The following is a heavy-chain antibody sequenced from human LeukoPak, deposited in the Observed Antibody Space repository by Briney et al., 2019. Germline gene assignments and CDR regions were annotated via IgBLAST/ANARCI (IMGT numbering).Heavy chain of an antibody. J-gene: IGHJ1*01. CDR3: ASISGYYQEYFQH. Sequence: PGGSLRLSCAASGFTFSSYWMHWVRQAPGKGLVWVSRINSDGSSTSYADSVKGRFTISRDNAKNTLYLQMNSLRAEDTAVYYCASISGYYQEYFQHWGQGTLVTVSS. D-gene: IGHD3-22*01. CDR2: INSDGSST. CDR1: GFTFSSYW. V-gene: IGHV3-74*01.